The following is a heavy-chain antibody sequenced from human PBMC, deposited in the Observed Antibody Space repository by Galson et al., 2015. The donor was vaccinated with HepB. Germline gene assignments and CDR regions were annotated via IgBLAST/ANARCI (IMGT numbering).Heavy chain of an antibody. CDR2: IYPGDSDT. J-gene: IGHJ6*02. D-gene: IGHD1-14*01. CDR3: ARLPGSYHRRGDYYYGMDV. V-gene: IGHV5-51*01. CDR1: GYSFTSYW. Sequence: QSGAEVKKPGESLKTSCKGSGYSFTSYWIGWVRQMPGKGLEWMGIIYPGDSDTRYSPSFQGQVTISADKSISTAYLQWSSLKASDTAMYYCARLPGSYHRRGDYYYGMDVWGQGTTVTVSS.